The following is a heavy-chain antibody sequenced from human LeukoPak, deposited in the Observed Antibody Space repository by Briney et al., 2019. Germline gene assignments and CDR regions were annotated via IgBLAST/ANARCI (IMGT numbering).Heavy chain of an antibody. CDR3: ARVGGDFWSAYYFDY. Sequence: PGGSLRLSCAASGFTFSSYSMNWVRPAPGEGLEWVSFICSSSSYLYFAGSGKGRFNISRDNGQNSLVLQMNSPRAGGPAVYYCARVGGDFWSAYYFDYWGQGTLVTVSS. J-gene: IGHJ4*02. CDR2: ICSSSSYL. D-gene: IGHD3-3*01. V-gene: IGHV3-21*03. CDR1: GFTFSSYS.